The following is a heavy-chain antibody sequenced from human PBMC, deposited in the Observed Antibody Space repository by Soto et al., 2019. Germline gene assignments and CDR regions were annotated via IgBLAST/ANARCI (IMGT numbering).Heavy chain of an antibody. Sequence: ASVKVSCKASGYTFTSYDINWVRQATGQGLEWMGWMNPNSGNTGYAQKFQGRVTMTRNTSISTAYMELSSLRSEDTAVYYCARWYSSSSSYYYYYMDVWGKGTTVTVSS. V-gene: IGHV1-8*02. CDR2: MNPNSGNT. D-gene: IGHD6-6*01. CDR1: GYTFTSYD. J-gene: IGHJ6*03. CDR3: ARWYSSSSSYYYYYMDV.